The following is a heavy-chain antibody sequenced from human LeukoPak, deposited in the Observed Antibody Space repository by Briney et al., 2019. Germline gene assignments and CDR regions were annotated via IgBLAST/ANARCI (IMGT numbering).Heavy chain of an antibody. D-gene: IGHD3-3*01. V-gene: IGHV4-59*01. Sequence: SETLSLTCTVSGGSISSYYWSWIRQPPGKGLEWIGYIYYSGSTNYNPSLKSRVTISVDTSKNQFSLKLSSVTAADTAVYYCARATIFGVMIDYWGQGTLVTVSS. J-gene: IGHJ4*02. CDR3: ARATIFGVMIDY. CDR1: GGSISSYY. CDR2: IYYSGST.